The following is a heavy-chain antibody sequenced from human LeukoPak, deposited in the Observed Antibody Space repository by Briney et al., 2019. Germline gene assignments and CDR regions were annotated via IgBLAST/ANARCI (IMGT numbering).Heavy chain of an antibody. V-gene: IGHV4-4*09. Sequence: SETLSLTCTVSGGSLSYYYWSWVRQPPGKGLEWIGYIYNGGSTNYNPSLKSRITISIDTSKNQFSLSLSSVTAAGTAVYYCARQSATQLWYFDYWGQGSLVTVSS. CDR2: IYNGGST. CDR3: ARQSATQLWYFDY. J-gene: IGHJ4*02. D-gene: IGHD5-18*01. CDR1: GGSLSYYY.